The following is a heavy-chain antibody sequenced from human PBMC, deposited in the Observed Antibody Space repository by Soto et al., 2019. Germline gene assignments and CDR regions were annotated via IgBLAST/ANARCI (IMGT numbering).Heavy chain of an antibody. V-gene: IGHV4-59*01. D-gene: IGHD2-15*01. CDR3: ATKVLYCSGGSCFGAFDI. J-gene: IGHJ3*02. CDR2: IYYSGST. Sequence: QVQLQESGPGLVKPSETLSLTCTVSGGSISSYYWSWIRQPPGKGLEWIGYIYYSGSTNYNPSLRSRVTISVDTSKNQFSLKRSSVTAAGTAVYYCATKVLYCSGGSCFGAFDIWGQGTMVTVSS. CDR1: GGSISSYY.